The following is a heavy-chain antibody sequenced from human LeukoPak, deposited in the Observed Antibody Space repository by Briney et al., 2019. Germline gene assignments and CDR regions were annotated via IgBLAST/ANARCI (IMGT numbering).Heavy chain of an antibody. V-gene: IGHV4-4*02. J-gene: IGHJ4*02. D-gene: IGHD1-26*01. CDR3: SRESGAFSPFGY. Sequence: SGTLSLTCDVSGGSISRTNWWSWIRQSPEQGLEWIGENSLSGRTNYNPSLQSRVTMSLDESKNQLSLDLASVTAADTAVYYCSRESGAFSPFGYWGQGTLVTVHS. CDR1: GGSISRTNW. CDR2: NSLSGRT.